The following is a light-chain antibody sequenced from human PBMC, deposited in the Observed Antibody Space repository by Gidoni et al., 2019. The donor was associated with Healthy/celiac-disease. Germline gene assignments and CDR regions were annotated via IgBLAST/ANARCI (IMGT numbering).Light chain of an antibody. V-gene: IGKV3-11*01. CDR2: DAS. J-gene: IGKJ1*01. CDR3: QQRSNWPKWT. CDR1: QSVSSY. Sequence: IVLTQSPATLSLSPGERATLSCRVSQSVSSYLAWYQQKPGQAPRPLIYDASNRATGIPDRFSGSGSGTDFTLTISSLEPEDFAVYYCQQRSNWPKWTFGQGTKVEIK.